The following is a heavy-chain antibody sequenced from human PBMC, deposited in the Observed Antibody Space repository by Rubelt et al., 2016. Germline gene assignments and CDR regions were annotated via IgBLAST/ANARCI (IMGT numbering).Heavy chain of an antibody. J-gene: IGHJ6*02. CDR2: ISTYNGHT. CDR3: ARGHGETKFWGGMDV. CDR1: GYTFTLYG. V-gene: IGHV1-18*01. D-gene: IGHD3-16*01. Sequence: QVQLVQSGPDVKKPGASVKVSCKPSGYTFTLYGINWVRQAPGKGLEWMGWISTYNGHTDYAAKFQGRVTLTTDASTRTVYMEVRSLRADEKAVEYCARGHGETKFWGGMDVWGQGTTVTVSS.